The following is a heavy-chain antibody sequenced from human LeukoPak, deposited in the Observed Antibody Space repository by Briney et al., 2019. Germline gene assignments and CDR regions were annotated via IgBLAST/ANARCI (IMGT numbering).Heavy chain of an antibody. V-gene: IGHV1-69*13. Sequence: SVKVSCKASGGTFSSYAISWVRQAPGQGLEWMGGIIPIFGTANYAQKFQGRVTITADESTSTAYMELSSLRSEDTAVYYCARVKDGDPGLNWSDPWGQGTLVTVSS. D-gene: IGHD4-17*01. CDR1: GGTFSSYA. CDR2: IIPIFGTA. J-gene: IGHJ5*02. CDR3: ARVKDGDPGLNWSDP.